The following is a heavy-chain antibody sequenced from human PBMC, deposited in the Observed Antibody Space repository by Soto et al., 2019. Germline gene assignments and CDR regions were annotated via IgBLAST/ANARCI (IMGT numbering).Heavy chain of an antibody. CDR2: IMPMFRTA. CDR3: ARDKDRAQLGGNYYYSMTV. Sequence: VQVVQSGVEVKKPGPSVKVSCMTSGGTVTASAISWVGQASGQGLEWMGEIMPMFRTADYAQKFQGRVTSTADETANTPYLELISLRSEATAVYYCARDKDRAQLGGNYYYSMTVWGQGSTVTVTS. D-gene: IGHD3-3*02. V-gene: IGHV1-69*12. J-gene: IGHJ6*02. CDR1: GGTVTASA.